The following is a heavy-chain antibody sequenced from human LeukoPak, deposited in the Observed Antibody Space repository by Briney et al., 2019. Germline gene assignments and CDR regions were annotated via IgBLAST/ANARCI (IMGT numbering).Heavy chain of an antibody. CDR2: INPNSGGT. V-gene: IGHV1-2*02. J-gene: IGHJ4*02. CDR1: GYTFTGYY. Sequence: GASVKVSCKASGYTFTGYYMHWVRQAPGQGLEWMGWINPNSGGTNYAQKFQGRVTMTRDTSISTAYMELSRLRSDDTAVYYCARMGPKLVLENYFDYWGQGTLVTVSS. CDR3: ARMGPKLVLENYFDY. D-gene: IGHD3-3*01.